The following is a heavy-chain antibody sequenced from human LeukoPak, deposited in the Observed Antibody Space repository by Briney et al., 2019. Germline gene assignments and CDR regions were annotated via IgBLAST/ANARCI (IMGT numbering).Heavy chain of an antibody. V-gene: IGHV4-39*07. CDR1: GGSISSSSYY. D-gene: IGHD2/OR15-2a*01. CDR2: IYHNGST. Sequence: SETLSLTCTVSGGSISSSSYYWGWIRQPPGKGLEWIGSIYHNGSTYYNPSLKSRVTISIDTFNSQFSLQLRSVTAADTAVYYCARGNIVDYWGQGTLVTVSS. J-gene: IGHJ4*02. CDR3: ARGNIVDY.